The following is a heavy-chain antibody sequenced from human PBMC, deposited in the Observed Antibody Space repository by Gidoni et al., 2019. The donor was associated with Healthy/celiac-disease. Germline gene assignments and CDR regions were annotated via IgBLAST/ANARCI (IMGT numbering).Heavy chain of an antibody. V-gene: IGHV4-34*01. CDR2: INHSGST. D-gene: IGHD6-13*01. CDR3: ARGGAAAGRRWFDP. Sequence: QVQLQQCGAVLLTPSVTLSLTCAVYGGSFSGYYWSWIRQHPGKGLEWIGEINHSGSTKYNPSLKSRVTISVDTSKNQFSLKLSSVTAADTAVYECARGGAAAGRRWFDPWGQGTLVTVSS. J-gene: IGHJ5*02. CDR1: GGSFSGYY.